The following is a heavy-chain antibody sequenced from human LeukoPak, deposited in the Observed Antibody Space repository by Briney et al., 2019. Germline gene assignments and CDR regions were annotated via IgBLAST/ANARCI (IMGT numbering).Heavy chain of an antibody. CDR2: ISGSGGST. CDR3: AKDAIGQYRPYYFDC. D-gene: IGHD3-16*02. J-gene: IGHJ4*02. Sequence: GGSLRLSCAASGFTVSSYAMSWVRQAPGKGLEWVSAISGSGGSTYYADSVKGRFTISRDNSKNTLYLQMNSLRAEDTAVYYCAKDAIGQYRPYYFDCWGQGTLVTVSS. CDR1: GFTVSSYA. V-gene: IGHV3-23*01.